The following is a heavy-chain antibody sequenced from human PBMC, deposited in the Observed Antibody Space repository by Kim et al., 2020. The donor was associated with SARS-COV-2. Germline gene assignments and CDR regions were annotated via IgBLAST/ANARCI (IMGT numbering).Heavy chain of an antibody. D-gene: IGHD3-10*01. Sequence: ASVKVSCKASGYIFTNFDIYWVRQAPGKRLEWMGWINAGNGNTKYSQKLQGRVTFTRDTSANTAYMELSSLRSEDTAVYHCARASFTKYYFDSWGQGTQVPVSP. CDR3: ARASFTKYYFDS. J-gene: IGHJ4*02. V-gene: IGHV1-3*01. CDR1: GYIFTNFD. CDR2: INAGNGNT.